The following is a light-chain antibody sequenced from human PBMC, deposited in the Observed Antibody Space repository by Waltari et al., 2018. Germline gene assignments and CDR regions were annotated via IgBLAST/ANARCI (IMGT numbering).Light chain of an antibody. CDR1: SGSIASNY. CDR3: QSYDSSNFWV. V-gene: IGLV6-57*03. CDR2: EDN. Sequence: NFMLTQPHSVSESPGKTVTISCTRSSGSIASNYVQWYQQRPGSAPTTVIYEDNQRPSWVPDRFSGSIDSSSNSASLTISGLKTEDEADYYCQSYDSSNFWVFGGGTKLTVL. J-gene: IGLJ3*02.